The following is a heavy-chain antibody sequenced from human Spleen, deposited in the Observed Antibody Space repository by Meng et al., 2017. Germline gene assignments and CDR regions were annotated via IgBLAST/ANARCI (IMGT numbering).Heavy chain of an antibody. D-gene: IGHD1-26*01. CDR1: GFTFDSYA. CDR2: ISPDGCNK. CDR3: ARDVVVGTTGGALVY. V-gene: IGHV3-30*04. J-gene: IGHJ4*02. Sequence: GESLKISCAASGFTFDSYAMHWVRQAPGKGLEWVAVISPDGCNKNYTDSVKGRFTISRDNSKKTLYLQMNRLRAEDTAVFYCARDVVVGTTGGALVYWGQGTLVTVSS.